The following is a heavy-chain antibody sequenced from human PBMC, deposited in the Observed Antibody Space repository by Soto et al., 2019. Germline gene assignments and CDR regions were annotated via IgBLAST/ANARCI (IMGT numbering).Heavy chain of an antibody. CDR1: GGSISSGDYY. V-gene: IGHV4-30-4*01. Sequence: QVQLQESGPGLVKPSQTLSLTCTVSGGSISSGDYYWSWIRQPPGKGLEWIGYIYYSGSTYYNPSLKSRVXXXVXXSKNQFSLKLSSVTAADTAVYYCASNSYGYTFYDYCGQGTLVTVSS. CDR3: ASNSYGYTFYDY. CDR2: IYYSGST. J-gene: IGHJ4*02. D-gene: IGHD5-18*01.